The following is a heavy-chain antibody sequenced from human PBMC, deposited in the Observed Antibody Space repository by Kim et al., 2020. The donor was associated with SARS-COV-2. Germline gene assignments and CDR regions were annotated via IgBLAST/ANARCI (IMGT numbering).Heavy chain of an antibody. Sequence: YADSVKGRFTISRDNAKNTLYLQMNSLRVEDTAVYFCARRAYSSGWWYFDYWGQGTLVTVSS. J-gene: IGHJ4*02. CDR3: ARRAYSSGWWYFDY. D-gene: IGHD6-19*01. V-gene: IGHV3-74*01.